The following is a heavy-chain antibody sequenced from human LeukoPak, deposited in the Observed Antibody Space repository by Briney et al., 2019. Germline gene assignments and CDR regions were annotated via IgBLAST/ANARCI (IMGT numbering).Heavy chain of an antibody. Sequence: ASVKVSCKASGYTLTSYGISWVRQAPGQGLEWMGWMNPNSGNTGYAQKFQGRVTMTRNTSISTAYMELSSLRSEDTAVYYCARGWYYDLLDVWGQGTTVTVSS. CDR1: GYTLTSYG. J-gene: IGHJ6*02. CDR2: MNPNSGNT. V-gene: IGHV1-8*02. D-gene: IGHD3-3*01. CDR3: ARGWYYDLLDV.